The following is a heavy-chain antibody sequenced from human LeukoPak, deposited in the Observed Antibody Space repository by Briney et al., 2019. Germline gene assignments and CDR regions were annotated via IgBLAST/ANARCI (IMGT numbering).Heavy chain of an antibody. D-gene: IGHD5-24*01. CDR1: GFTFNSYA. V-gene: IGHV3-64D*06. CDR2: ISSHEGIT. J-gene: IGHJ4*02. CDR3: SRDYGYEIHY. Sequence: GGSLRLSCSASGFTFNSYAMHWVRQAPGKEREYVSGISSHEGITYYADSVKGRCTISRDNSKNTLYLQVSILEAQDKGVYYCSRDYGYEIHYWAQGNLVTVSS.